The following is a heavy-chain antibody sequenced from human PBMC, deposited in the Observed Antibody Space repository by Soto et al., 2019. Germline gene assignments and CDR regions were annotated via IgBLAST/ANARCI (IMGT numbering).Heavy chain of an antibody. CDR2: IIPIFGTA. V-gene: IGHV1-69*13. CDR3: SYHYYSIGYYRD. J-gene: IGHJ4*01. D-gene: IGHD3-22*01. Sequence: SVKVSCKASGRTFSSYAISWVRQAPGQGLEWMGGIIPIFGTANYAQKFQGRVTITADESTSTAYMELSSLRSEDTAVYYCSYHYYSIGYYRDWGHGTLVPVSS. CDR1: GRTFSSYA.